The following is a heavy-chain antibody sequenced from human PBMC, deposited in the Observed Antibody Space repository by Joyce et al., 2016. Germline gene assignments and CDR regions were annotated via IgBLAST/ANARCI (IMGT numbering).Heavy chain of an antibody. V-gene: IGHV3-21*06. Sequence: EVQLVESGGGLVKRGGYLRLSCAASGFSFSSYDMNWVRQAPGKGLEWVSSISGSSSYIYYADSVKGRFTISRDNAKNSLFLQMNSLRAEDTAVYYCASAAVRGVMVGWFDPWGQGTLVTVSS. CDR2: ISGSSSYI. J-gene: IGHJ5*02. CDR1: GFSFSSYD. D-gene: IGHD3-10*01. CDR3: ASAAVRGVMVGWFDP.